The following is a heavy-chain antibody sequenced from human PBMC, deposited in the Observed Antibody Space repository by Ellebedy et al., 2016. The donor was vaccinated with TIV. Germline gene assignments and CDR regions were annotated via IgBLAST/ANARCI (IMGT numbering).Heavy chain of an antibody. D-gene: IGHD6-6*01. CDR3: ARVLAARHEYYFDY. Sequence: GGSLRLXXAASGFTFSSYWMHWVRQAPGKGLVWVSRINSDGSSTSYADSVKGRFTISRDNAKNTLYLQMNSLRAEDTAVYYCARVLAARHEYYFDYWGQGTLVTVSS. CDR2: INSDGSST. CDR1: GFTFSSYW. V-gene: IGHV3-74*01. J-gene: IGHJ4*02.